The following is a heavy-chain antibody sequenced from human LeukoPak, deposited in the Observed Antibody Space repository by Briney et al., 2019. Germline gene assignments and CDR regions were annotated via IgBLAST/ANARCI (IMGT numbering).Heavy chain of an antibody. CDR1: GFPFTIYA. Sequence: GGSLRLSCAASGFPFTIYAMHWVRQAPGKGLEWVAVISYDGSSKYYADSVKGRFTISRDNSKNTLYLQMNNLRAEDTALYYCARDFRVRAVGSPYWGQGTLVTVSS. CDR2: ISYDGSSK. V-gene: IGHV3-30*04. CDR3: ARDFRVRAVGSPY. D-gene: IGHD2-15*01. J-gene: IGHJ4*02.